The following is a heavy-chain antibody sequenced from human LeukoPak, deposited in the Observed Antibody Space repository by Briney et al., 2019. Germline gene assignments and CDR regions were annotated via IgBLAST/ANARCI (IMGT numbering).Heavy chain of an antibody. CDR1: GGFITSYS. D-gene: IGHD4-17*01. CDR2: IYYTGST. Sequence: PSEALSLTCTVSGGFITSYSWSWIRQPPGKGLEWIGYIYYTGSTNYNPSLKSRVTMSVDTSKNQFSLKLSSVTAADTAVYYCARRGYGEYADYWGQGSLVPVSS. CDR3: ARRGYGEYADY. V-gene: IGHV4-59*01. J-gene: IGHJ4*02.